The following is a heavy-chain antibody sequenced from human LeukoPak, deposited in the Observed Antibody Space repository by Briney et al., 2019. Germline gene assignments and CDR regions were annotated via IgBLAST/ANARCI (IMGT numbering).Heavy chain of an antibody. Sequence: GGSLRLSCAASGFIFNSYAMSWVRQAPGKGLEWVSGISGSDGTTYYADSVKGRFTISRDNSKNTLYLQMNSLRAEDTAVYYCARDVYYWGQGTLVTVSS. J-gene: IGHJ4*02. V-gene: IGHV3-23*01. CDR2: ISGSDGTT. D-gene: IGHD5/OR15-5a*01. CDR1: GFIFNSYA. CDR3: ARDVYY.